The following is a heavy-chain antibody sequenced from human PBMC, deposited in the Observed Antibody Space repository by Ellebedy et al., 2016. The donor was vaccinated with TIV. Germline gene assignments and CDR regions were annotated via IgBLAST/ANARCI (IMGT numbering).Heavy chain of an antibody. CDR3: ARRVSSVFGSGAFDM. D-gene: IGHD6-19*01. J-gene: IGHJ3*02. CDR2: IYYSGST. V-gene: IGHV4-39*01. Sequence: SETLSLXXTVSGGSISTSDYYWGLIRQPPGKGLEWIGSIYYSGSTYYNPSLESRVTISVDTSKNQFSLKVRSVTAADTAMYYCARRVSSVFGSGAFDMWGQGTMATVSS. CDR1: GGSISTSDYY.